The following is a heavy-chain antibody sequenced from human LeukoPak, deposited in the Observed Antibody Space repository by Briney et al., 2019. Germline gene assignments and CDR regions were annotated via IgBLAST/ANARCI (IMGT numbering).Heavy chain of an antibody. V-gene: IGHV4-34*01. CDR3: ARGYVMYYDFWSGQHHTLDY. D-gene: IGHD3-3*01. Sequence: PSETLSLTCAVYGGSFSGYYWSWIRQPPGKGLEWVGEINHSGSTNYNPSLKSRVTIPVDTSKNQFSLKLSSVTAADTAVYYCARGYVMYYDFWSGQHHTLDYWGQGTLVTVSS. CDR1: GGSFSGYY. CDR2: INHSGST. J-gene: IGHJ4*02.